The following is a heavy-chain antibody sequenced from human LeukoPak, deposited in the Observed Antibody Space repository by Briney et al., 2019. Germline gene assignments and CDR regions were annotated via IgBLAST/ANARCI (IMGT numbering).Heavy chain of an antibody. D-gene: IGHD4-17*01. J-gene: IGHJ4*02. V-gene: IGHV5-51*01. CDR1: GYSFTSYW. CDR3: ARHLTPGYGDYEIDY. Sequence: GESLKISCKGSGYSFTSYWIGWVRQMPGKGLEWMGIIYPGDSDTRYSPSFQGQVTISADKSISTAYLQWSSLKASDTATYYCARHLTPGYGDYEIDYWGQGTLVTVSS. CDR2: IYPGDSDT.